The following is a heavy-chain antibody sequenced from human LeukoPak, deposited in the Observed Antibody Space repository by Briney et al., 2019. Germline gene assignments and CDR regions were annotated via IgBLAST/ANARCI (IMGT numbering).Heavy chain of an antibody. CDR1: GVSITTHY. V-gene: IGHV4-59*11. J-gene: IGHJ4*02. CDR2: VLDSERM. CDR3: ATLKRGSIYGCFDF. D-gene: IGHD5-18*01. Sequence: SETLSLTCNVAGVSITTHYWSWIRQPPGKGLEWIGYVLDSERMKDNPSLKSRATLSADTSKNQFSLRLTSVTAADSAVYYCATLKRGSIYGCFDFWGQGVLVTVSS.